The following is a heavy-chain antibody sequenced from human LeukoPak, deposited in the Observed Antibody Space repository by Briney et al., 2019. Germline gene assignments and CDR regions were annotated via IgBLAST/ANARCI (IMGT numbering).Heavy chain of an antibody. CDR1: GGSISSYY. D-gene: IGHD3-22*01. Sequence: SETLSLTCTVSGGSISSYYWSWIRQPPGKGLEWIGYIYYSGSTNYNPSLKSRVTISVDTSKNQFSLKLSSVTAADTAVYYCATGGRDYYDSSGYYYSIDYWGQGTLVTVSS. V-gene: IGHV4-59*01. J-gene: IGHJ4*02. CDR3: ATGGRDYYDSSGYYYSIDY. CDR2: IYYSGST.